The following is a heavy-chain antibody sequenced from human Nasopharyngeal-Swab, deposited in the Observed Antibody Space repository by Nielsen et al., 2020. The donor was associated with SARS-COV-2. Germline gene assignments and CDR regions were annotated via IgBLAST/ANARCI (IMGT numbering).Heavy chain of an antibody. J-gene: IGHJ3*02. V-gene: IGHV1-69*13. D-gene: IGHD3-16*02. Sequence: SVKVSCKASGGTFGSYAISWVRQAPGQGLEWMGGIIPIFGTANYAQKFQGRVTITADESTSTAYMELSSLRSEDTAVYYCARFYDYVWGSYPQWTAFDIWGQGTMVHRLL. CDR2: IIPIFGTA. CDR3: ARFYDYVWGSYPQWTAFDI. CDR1: GGTFGSYA.